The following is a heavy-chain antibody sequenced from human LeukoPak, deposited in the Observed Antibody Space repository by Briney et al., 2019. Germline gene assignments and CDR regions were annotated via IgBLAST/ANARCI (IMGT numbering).Heavy chain of an antibody. V-gene: IGHV4-59*08. CDR3: ARLHCSGGSCYSASEGNWFDP. CDR2: IYYSGST. D-gene: IGHD2-15*01. CDR1: GGSISSYY. J-gene: IGHJ5*02. Sequence: SETLSLTCTVSGGSISSYYWSWIRQPPGKGLEWIGYIYYSGSTNYNPSLKSRVTISVDTSKNQFSLELSSVTAADTAVYYCARLHCSGGSCYSASEGNWFDPWGQGTLVTVSS.